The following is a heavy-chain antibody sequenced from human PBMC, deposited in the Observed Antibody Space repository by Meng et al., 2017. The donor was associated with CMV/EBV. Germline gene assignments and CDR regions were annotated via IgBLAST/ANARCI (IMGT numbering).Heavy chain of an antibody. J-gene: IGHJ6*02. CDR3: ARDLSNYDILTGYQYYYYGMDV. CDR2: ISSSSSYI. V-gene: IGHV3-21*01. CDR1: GFTFSSYS. Sequence: GGSLRLSCAASGFTFSSYSMNWVRQAPGKGLEWVSSISSSSSYIYYADSVKGRFTISRDNAKNSLYLQMNSLRAEDTAVYHCARDLSNYDILTGYQYYYYGMDVWGQGTTVTVSS. D-gene: IGHD3-9*01.